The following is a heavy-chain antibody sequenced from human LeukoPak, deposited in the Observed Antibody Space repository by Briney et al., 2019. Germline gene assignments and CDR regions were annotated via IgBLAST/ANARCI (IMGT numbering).Heavy chain of an antibody. Sequence: SETLSLTCTVSGGSLSSYHWSWIRQPAGKGLEWIGRIYTSGCTNYNPSLKSRVTMSVNTSKNQFSLKLSSVTAADTAVYYCARDNSIFGVVTPGYYYYYMDVWGKGTTVTVSS. CDR3: ARDNSIFGVVTPGYYYYYMDV. CDR2: IYTSGCT. D-gene: IGHD3-3*01. CDR1: GGSLSSYH. V-gene: IGHV4-4*07. J-gene: IGHJ6*03.